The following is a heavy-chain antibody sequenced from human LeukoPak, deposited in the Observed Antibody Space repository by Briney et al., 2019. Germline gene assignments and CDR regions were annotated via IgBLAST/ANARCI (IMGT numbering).Heavy chain of an antibody. Sequence: GESLKISCKGPGYSFTSYWIGWVRQMPGKGLGWMGIIYPGDSDTRYSPSFQGQVTISADKSISTAYLQWSSLKASDTAMYYCARPHSSGWYYFDYWGQGTLVTVSS. CDR2: IYPGDSDT. CDR3: ARPHSSGWYYFDY. D-gene: IGHD6-19*01. J-gene: IGHJ4*02. CDR1: GYSFTSYW. V-gene: IGHV5-51*01.